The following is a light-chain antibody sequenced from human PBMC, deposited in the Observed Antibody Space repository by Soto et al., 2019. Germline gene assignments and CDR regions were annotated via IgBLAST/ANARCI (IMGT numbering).Light chain of an antibody. V-gene: IGLV1-51*01. CDR3: ATWDSSLSGVV. CDR2: DNN. CDR1: SSNIGKNY. J-gene: IGLJ2*01. Sequence: QFVLTQPPSVCAAPGQKVIISCSGSSSNIGKNYVSWYQQLSGTAPKVLISDNNKRASGIPDRFSGSKSGTSVTLGITGLQTGDEADYYCATWDSSLSGVVFGGGTQLTVL.